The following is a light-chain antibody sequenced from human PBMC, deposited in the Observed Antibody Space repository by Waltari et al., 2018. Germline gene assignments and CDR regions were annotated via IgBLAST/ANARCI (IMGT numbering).Light chain of an antibody. CDR3: TSYTSSTTTPYV. V-gene: IGLV2-14*03. CDR1: SRAAGRYDS. CDR2: DVT. Sequence: QSALTQPASVSGTPGQSITISCPGTSRAAGRYDSVPWYQQHPGRAPTLFIHDVTDRASGVADRFSGSKSGNTASLTISGLQTEDEADYYCTSYTSSTTTPYVFGTGTQVTV. J-gene: IGLJ1*01.